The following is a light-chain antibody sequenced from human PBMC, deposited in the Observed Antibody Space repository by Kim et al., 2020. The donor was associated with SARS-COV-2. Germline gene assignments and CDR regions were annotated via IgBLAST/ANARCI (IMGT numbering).Light chain of an antibody. V-gene: IGLV3-1*01. CDR3: QAWDSSTVI. CDR1: KLGNKY. Sequence: SYELTQPPSVSVSPGQTASITCSGDKLGNKYVCWYQQKAGQSPDLVIYKDTKRPSGIPERFSGSNSGNTATLTISGTQAMYEADYYCQAWDSSTVIFGGGTQLTVL. J-gene: IGLJ2*01. CDR2: KDT.